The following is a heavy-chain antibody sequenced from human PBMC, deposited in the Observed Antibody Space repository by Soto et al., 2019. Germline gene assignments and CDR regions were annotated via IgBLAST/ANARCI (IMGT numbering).Heavy chain of an antibody. Sequence: QVQLVQSGAEVKKPGASVKVSCKASGYTFTSYYMHWVRQAPGQGLEWMGIINPSGGSTSYAQKFQGRVTMTMDTSTSTVYMELSSLRSEDTAVYYCARDIAVADSFDYWGQGTLVTVSS. CDR3: ARDIAVADSFDY. CDR1: GYTFTSYY. J-gene: IGHJ4*02. D-gene: IGHD6-19*01. CDR2: INPSGGST. V-gene: IGHV1-46*01.